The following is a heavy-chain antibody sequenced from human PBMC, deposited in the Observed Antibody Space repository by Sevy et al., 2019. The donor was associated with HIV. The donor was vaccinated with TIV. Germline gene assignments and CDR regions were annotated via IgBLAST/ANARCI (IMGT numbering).Heavy chain of an antibody. D-gene: IGHD4-17*01. CDR2: VSSSSSYI. V-gene: IGHV3-21*01. CDR1: GFTFSSYS. CDR3: ARDLHNDNGDYRSKHDAFEV. J-gene: IGHJ3*01. Sequence: WGSLRLSCAASGFTFSSYSMNWVRQAPGKGLQWVSSVSSSSSYIYYADSVRGRFTISRDNVKNSLYLQMNSLRAEDTAVYYCARDLHNDNGDYRSKHDAFEVWGQGTMVTVSS.